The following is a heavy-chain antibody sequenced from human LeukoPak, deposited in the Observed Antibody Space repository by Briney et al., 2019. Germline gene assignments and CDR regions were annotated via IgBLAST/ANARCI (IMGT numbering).Heavy chain of an antibody. CDR3: ARGTGEDPSIVGVTNWFDP. V-gene: IGHV1-18*01. D-gene: IGHD1-26*01. J-gene: IGHJ5*02. Sequence: ASVKVSCKASGYIFTSNGINWLRQAPGQGLEWMGWISPYNGNTNYAQKLQGRVTMTTDTSTSTAYIELRSLRSDDTAVYYRARGTGEDPSIVGVTNWFDPWGQGTLLTVSS. CDR1: GYIFTSNG. CDR2: ISPYNGNT.